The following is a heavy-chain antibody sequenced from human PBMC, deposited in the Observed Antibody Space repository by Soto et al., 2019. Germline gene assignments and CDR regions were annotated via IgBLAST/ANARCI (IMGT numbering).Heavy chain of an antibody. V-gene: IGHV3-30*18. CDR1: GFTFSSYG. J-gene: IGHJ4*02. CDR2: ISYDGSNK. CDR3: AKDTNGWRYDILTGYPFGSP. D-gene: IGHD3-9*01. Sequence: QVQLVESGGGVVQPGRSLRLSCAASGFTFSSYGMHWVRQAPGKGLEWVAVISYDGSNKYYADSVKGRFTISRDNTKNTMYMKMNSLRAEDTAVYYCAKDTNGWRYDILTGYPFGSPWGQGTLVTVSS.